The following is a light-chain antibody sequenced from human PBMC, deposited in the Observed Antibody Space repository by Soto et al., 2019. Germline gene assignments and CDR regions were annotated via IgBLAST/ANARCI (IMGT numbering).Light chain of an antibody. J-gene: IGLJ1*01. CDR1: SRDVGGYNY. V-gene: IGLV2-14*01. Sequence: QSALTQPASVSGSPGQSITISCTGTSRDVGGYNYVSWYQHHPCKAPKLMIHEVSDRPSGVSNRSSGSKSGNTASLTISGLQAEDEATYYCSSYTSNTSPYVFGTGTKVTVL. CDR2: EVS. CDR3: SSYTSNTSPYV.